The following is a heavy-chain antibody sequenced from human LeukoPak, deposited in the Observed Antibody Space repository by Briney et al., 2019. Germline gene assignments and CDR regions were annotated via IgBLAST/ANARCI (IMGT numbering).Heavy chain of an antibody. V-gene: IGHV3-23*01. Sequence: GGSLRLSCAASGFTFSSFVLNWVRQGPGKGLEWVSAITGSGGSTYYADSVTGRFTISRDNSKNTLYLQMSSLRAEDTAIYYCAKEPRMWGQGTLVTVSS. CDR1: GFTFSSFV. CDR2: ITGSGGST. J-gene: IGHJ4*02. D-gene: IGHD1-14*01. CDR3: AKEPRM.